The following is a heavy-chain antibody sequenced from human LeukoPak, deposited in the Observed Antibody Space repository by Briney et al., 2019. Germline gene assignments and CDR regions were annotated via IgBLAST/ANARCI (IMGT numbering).Heavy chain of an antibody. CDR3: ARDGDYGDPRWFDP. J-gene: IGHJ5*02. CDR2: ISSSSSYI. Sequence: PGGSLRLSCAASGFTFSSYSMNWVRQAPGKGLEWVSSISSSSSYIYYADSVKGRFTISRDNAKNSLYLQMNSLRAEDTAVYYCARDGDYGDPRWFDPWGQGTLVAVSS. D-gene: IGHD4-17*01. CDR1: GFTFSSYS. V-gene: IGHV3-21*01.